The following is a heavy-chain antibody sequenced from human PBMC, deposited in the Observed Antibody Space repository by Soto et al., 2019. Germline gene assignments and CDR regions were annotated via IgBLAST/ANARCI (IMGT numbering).Heavy chain of an antibody. D-gene: IGHD6-6*01. CDR3: ARGGRSVAARPEWFDP. V-gene: IGHV1-18*04. J-gene: IGHJ5*02. CDR2: ISAYNGNT. CDR1: GYTFTSYG. Sequence: ASVKVSCKASGYTFTSYGISWVRQAPGQGLEWMGWISAYNGNTNYAQKLQGRVTMTTDTATSTAYMELRSLRSDDTAVYYCARGGRSVAARPEWFDPWGQGTLVTVSS.